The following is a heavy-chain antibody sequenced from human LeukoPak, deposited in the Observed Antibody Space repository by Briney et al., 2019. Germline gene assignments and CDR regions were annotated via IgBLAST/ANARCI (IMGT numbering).Heavy chain of an antibody. V-gene: IGHV3-30*02. D-gene: IGHD3-22*01. Sequence: PGGSLRLSCAASGFTFSSYGMHWVRQAPGKGLEWVAFIRTDGSNKYYADSVKGRFTISRDNSKHALYLQMNSLRAEDTAVYYCAKDGGEYYDSSGYSFDYWGQGTLVTVSS. J-gene: IGHJ4*02. CDR1: GFTFSSYG. CDR2: IRTDGSNK. CDR3: AKDGGEYYDSSGYSFDY.